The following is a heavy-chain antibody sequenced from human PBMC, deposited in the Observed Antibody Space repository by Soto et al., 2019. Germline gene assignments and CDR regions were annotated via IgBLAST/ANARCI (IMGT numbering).Heavy chain of an antibody. J-gene: IGHJ5*02. Sequence: EVQILESGGSLVQPGGSLRLSCAASGFTFSSAAMNWVRQAPGKGLEWVSIISGSDSRTYYADSVKGRFTISRDNSKNTLYLDMNSLRAEDTAVHYCAKSLDIHYKNWFDPWGQGTLVTVSS. CDR2: ISGSDSRT. V-gene: IGHV3-23*01. CDR3: AKSLDIHYKNWFDP. D-gene: IGHD4-4*01. CDR1: GFTFSSAA.